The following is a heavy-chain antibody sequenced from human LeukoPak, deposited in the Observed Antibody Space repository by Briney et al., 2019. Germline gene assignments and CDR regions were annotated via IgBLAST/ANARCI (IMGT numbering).Heavy chain of an antibody. J-gene: IGHJ4*02. CDR2: IYHSGST. V-gene: IGHV4-30-2*01. Sequence: SETLSLTCAVSGGPISSGGYSWRWIRQPPGKGLEWIGYIYHSGSTYYNPSLKSRVTISVDRSKNQLSLKLSSVTAADTAVYYCARGADPKYSGYQDFDYWGQGTLVTVSS. CDR1: GGPISSGGYS. D-gene: IGHD5-12*01. CDR3: ARGADPKYSGYQDFDY.